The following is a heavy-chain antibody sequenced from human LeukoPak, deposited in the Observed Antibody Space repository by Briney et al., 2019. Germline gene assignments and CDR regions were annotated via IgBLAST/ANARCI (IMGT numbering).Heavy chain of an antibody. V-gene: IGHV3-23*01. D-gene: IGHD2-2*01. CDR2: VSDSGVNT. J-gene: IGHJ6*03. CDR3: ARDGSRYCSSTSCSSGYYYYNMDV. CDR1: GFSFSGYA. Sequence: AGGSLRLSCEASGFSFSGYAMSWVRQAPGKGLDWVSGVSDSGVNTYYADSVKGRFTISRDNAQNSLYLQMNSLRVEDTAVYYCARDGSRYCSSTSCSSGYYYYNMDVWGKGTTVTVAS.